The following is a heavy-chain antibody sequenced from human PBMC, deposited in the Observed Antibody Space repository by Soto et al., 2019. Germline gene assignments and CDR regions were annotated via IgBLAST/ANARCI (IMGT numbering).Heavy chain of an antibody. J-gene: IGHJ6*03. CDR3: TRSERIAAAGLSSYYYYYYYYMDV. CDR2: IRSKAYGGTT. Sequence: GGSLRLSCTASGFTFGDYAMSWFRQAPGKGLEWVGFIRSKAYGGTTEYAASVKGRFTISRDDSKSIAYLQMNSLKTEDTAVYYCTRSERIAAAGLSSYYYYYYYYMDVWGKGTTVTVSS. V-gene: IGHV3-49*03. CDR1: GFTFGDYA. D-gene: IGHD6-13*01.